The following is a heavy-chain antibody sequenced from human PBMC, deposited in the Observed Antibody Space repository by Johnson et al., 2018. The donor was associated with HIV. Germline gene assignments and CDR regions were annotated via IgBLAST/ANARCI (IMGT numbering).Heavy chain of an antibody. Sequence: VQLVESGGGLVQPGGSLRLSCGASGFTFSDHWMQWVRQAPGKGLVWVSRINGDGSRLTYGDSVRGLTISRDNSKNTLDLPLSSRRSEDTAVYYCARDSGVPGNDAFDIWGQGTEVTVSS. CDR1: GFTFSDHW. CDR3: ARDSGVPGNDAFDI. CDR2: INGDGSRL. V-gene: IGHV3-74*01. J-gene: IGHJ3*02. D-gene: IGHD3-10*01.